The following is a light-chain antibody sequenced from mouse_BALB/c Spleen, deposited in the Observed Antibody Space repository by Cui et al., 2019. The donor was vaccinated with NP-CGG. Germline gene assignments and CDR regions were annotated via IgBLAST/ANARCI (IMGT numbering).Light chain of an antibody. CDR3: QQWSSYPRT. CDR2: DTS. V-gene: IGKV4-55*01. CDR1: SSVSY. Sequence: QIVLTQSPAIISASPAANVTITCSASSSVSYMYWYQQRPGSSPRLLIYDTSNLACGVPVRFSGSGSGTSYSLTISRMEAEDAATYYCQQWSSYPRTFGGGTKLEIK. J-gene: IGKJ1*01.